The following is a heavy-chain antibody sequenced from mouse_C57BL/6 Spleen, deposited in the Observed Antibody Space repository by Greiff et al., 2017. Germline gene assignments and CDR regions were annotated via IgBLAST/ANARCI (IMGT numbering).Heavy chain of an antibody. J-gene: IGHJ2*01. CDR2: FYPGSGSI. V-gene: IGHV1-62-2*01. CDR1: GYTFTEYT. D-gene: IGHD3-3*01. Sequence: QVQLKESGAELVQPGASVQLSCKASGYTFTEYTIPWVKQRSGQGLEWIGWFYPGSGSIKYNEKFKDKATLTADKSSSTVYMELRRLTSEDSAVEFGARHEVEGLDYWGQGTTLTVSS. CDR3: ARHEVEGLDY.